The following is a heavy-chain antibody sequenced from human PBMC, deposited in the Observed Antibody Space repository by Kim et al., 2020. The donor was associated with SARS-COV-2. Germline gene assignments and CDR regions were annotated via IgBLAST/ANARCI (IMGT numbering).Heavy chain of an antibody. D-gene: IGHD3-22*01. CDR2: INHSGST. CDR3: ARGLGYYSDSSVSTADDY. V-gene: IGHV4-34*01. CDR1: GGSFSGYY. J-gene: IGHJ4*02. Sequence: SETLSLTCAVYGGSFSGYYWSWIRQPPGKGLEWIGEINHSGSTNYNPSLKSRVTISVDTSKNQFSLKLSSVTAADTAVYYCARGLGYYSDSSVSTADDYWGQGTLVTVSS.